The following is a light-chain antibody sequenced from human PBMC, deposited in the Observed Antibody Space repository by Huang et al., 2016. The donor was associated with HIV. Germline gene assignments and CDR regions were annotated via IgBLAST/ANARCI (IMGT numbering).Light chain of an antibody. CDR2: GSS. Sequence: EIVMTQSPATLSVSPGERATLSCRASQSVSSNLAWYQQKPGQAPRLLIYGSSTRATGIPARLSGSGSGTEFTLTISSLQSEDFAVYYCQQYKNWPTFGQGTKLEIK. V-gene: IGKV3-15*01. J-gene: IGKJ2*01. CDR1: QSVSSN. CDR3: QQYKNWPT.